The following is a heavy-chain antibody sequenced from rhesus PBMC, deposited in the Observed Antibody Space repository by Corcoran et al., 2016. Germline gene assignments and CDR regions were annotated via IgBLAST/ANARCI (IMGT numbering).Heavy chain of an antibody. CDR1: GLTFGVDA. CDR2: ISNTGKTI. J-gene: IGHJ4*01. CDR3: VIDDYGRD. Sequence: EAQLVESGGGLVQLGGSLRLSCAAYGLTFGVDAIHWVRQAPGNGRKWVSTISNTGKTIDYVDFAKGRFTVSRDNAKNSLSLQMNSLRAEDTAVYYCVIDDYGRDWGQGVLVSVSS. D-gene: IGHD4-29*01. V-gene: IGHV3-7*01.